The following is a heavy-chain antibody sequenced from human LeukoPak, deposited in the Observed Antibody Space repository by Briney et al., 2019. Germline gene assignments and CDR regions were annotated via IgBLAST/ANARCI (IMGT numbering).Heavy chain of an antibody. CDR1: GYTFTSYA. CDR2: INPNSGGT. Sequence: WASVKVSCKASGYTFTSYAMHWVRQAPGQGLEWMGWINPNSGGTNYAQKFQGRVTMTRDTSISTAYMELSRLRSDDTAVYYCAREASGCYIDYFDYWGQGTLVTVSS. CDR3: AREASGCYIDYFDY. V-gene: IGHV1-2*02. J-gene: IGHJ4*02. D-gene: IGHD1-26*01.